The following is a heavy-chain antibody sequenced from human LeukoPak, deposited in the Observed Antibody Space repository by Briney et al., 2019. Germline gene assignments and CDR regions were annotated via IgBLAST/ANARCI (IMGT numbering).Heavy chain of an antibody. V-gene: IGHV4-30-4*01. J-gene: IGHJ3*02. D-gene: IGHD3-9*01. CDR1: GGSISSGDYY. CDR2: IYHSGST. Sequence: SQTLSLTCTVSGGSISSGDYYWSWIRQPPGKGLEWIGYIYHSGSTYYNPSLKSRVTISVDASKNQFSLKLSSVTAADTAVYYCARETPYYDILTGYSAPDAFDIWGQGTMVTVSS. CDR3: ARETPYYDILTGYSAPDAFDI.